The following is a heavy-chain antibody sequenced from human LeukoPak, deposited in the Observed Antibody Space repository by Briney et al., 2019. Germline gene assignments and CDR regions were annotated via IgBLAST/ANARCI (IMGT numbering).Heavy chain of an antibody. D-gene: IGHD5/OR15-5a*01. CDR3: AKDPSSPLRLSYFDY. J-gene: IGHJ4*02. CDR2: ISGSGGST. Sequence: GSLRLSCAAFGFTFSSYAMSWVRQAPGKGLEWVSAISGSGGSTYYADSVKGRFTISRDNSKNTLYLQMNSLRAEDTAVYYCAKDPSSPLRLSYFDYWGQGTLVTVSS. V-gene: IGHV3-23*01. CDR1: GFTFSSYA.